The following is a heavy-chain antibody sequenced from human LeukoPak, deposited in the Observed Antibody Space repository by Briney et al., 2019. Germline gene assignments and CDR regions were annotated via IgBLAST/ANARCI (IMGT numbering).Heavy chain of an antibody. CDR3: ARSEAGILTGYYHFDY. D-gene: IGHD3-9*01. CDR1: GGTLSSYA. J-gene: IGHJ4*02. V-gene: IGHV1-69*04. Sequence: ASVKVSCKASGGTLSSYAISWVRQAPGQGLEWMGRIIPILGIANYAQKFQGRVTITADKSTSTAYMELSSLRSEDTAVYYCARSEAGILTGYYHFDYWGQGTLVTVSS. CDR2: IIPILGIA.